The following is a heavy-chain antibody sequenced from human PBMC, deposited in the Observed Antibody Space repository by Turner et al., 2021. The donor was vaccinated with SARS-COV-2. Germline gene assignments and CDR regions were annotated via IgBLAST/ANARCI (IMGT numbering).Heavy chain of an antibody. Sequence: QVQLVESGGGVVQPGGSLRLAGAASGFSFSNYAMHWVRQAPGKGLEWVAIISYDGRNKYYADSVKGRFTISRDDSKSTLYLQMNSLRPEDTAIYYCARERRGYYAEYWGQGTLVTVSS. J-gene: IGHJ4*02. CDR2: ISYDGRNK. V-gene: IGHV3-30*04. CDR3: ARERRGYYAEY. CDR1: GFSFSNYA. D-gene: IGHD3-3*01.